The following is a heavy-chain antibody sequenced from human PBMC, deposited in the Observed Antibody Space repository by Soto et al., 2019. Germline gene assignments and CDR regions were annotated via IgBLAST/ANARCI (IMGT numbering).Heavy chain of an antibody. V-gene: IGHV4-59*01. CDR2: ISYTGSA. D-gene: IGHD3-22*01. CDR1: GGSINYSY. J-gene: IGHJ1*01. Sequence: SETLSLTCAVSGGSINYSYWTWIRQPPGKGLEWIGYISYTGSANYNASLKSRLTISVDTSKNQFSLKLSSVTAADTAVYYCARGGNYYDSRGPPAEYFQHGGQGTLVTVSS. CDR3: ARGGNYYDSRGPPAEYFQH.